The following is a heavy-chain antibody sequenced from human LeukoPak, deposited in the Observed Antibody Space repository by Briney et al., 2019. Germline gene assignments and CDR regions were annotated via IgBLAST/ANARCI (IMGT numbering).Heavy chain of an antibody. CDR1: GFTFSDYY. J-gene: IGHJ4*02. CDR3: ARDWGMELELQIRFDY. V-gene: IGHV3-11*04. Sequence: GGSLRLSCAASGFTFSDYYMSWIRQAPGQGLEWVSYISSSGSTIYYADSVKGRFTISRDNAKNSLYLQMNSLRAEDTAVYYCARDWGMELELQIRFDYWGQGTLVTVSS. CDR2: ISSSGSTI. D-gene: IGHD1-7*01.